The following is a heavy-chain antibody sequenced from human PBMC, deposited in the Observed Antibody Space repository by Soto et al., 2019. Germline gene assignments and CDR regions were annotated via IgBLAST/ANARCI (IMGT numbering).Heavy chain of an antibody. J-gene: IGHJ5*02. CDR1: GYTFTSYG. CDR3: ASSCGGDCYNNWFDP. CDR2: ISAYNGNT. V-gene: IGHV1-18*04. D-gene: IGHD2-21*02. Sequence: ASVKVSCKASGYTFTSYGISWVRQAPGQGLEWMGWISAYNGNTNYAQKLQGRVTMTTDTSTSTAYMELRSLRSDETAVYYCASSCGGDCYNNWFDPWGQGTLVTVSS.